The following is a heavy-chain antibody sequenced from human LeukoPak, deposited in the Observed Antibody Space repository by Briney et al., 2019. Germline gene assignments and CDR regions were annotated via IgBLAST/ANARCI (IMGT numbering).Heavy chain of an antibody. Sequence: PGGSLRLSCAASGFTFSSYALTWVRQAPGKGLGWVSGISGSGGSTYLADSVKGRFTIFRDNAKNTLYLQMNSLRAEDTAVYYCAKVTTYYFDSSGYYGPFDYWGQGTLVTVSS. CDR1: GFTFSSYA. J-gene: IGHJ4*02. D-gene: IGHD3-22*01. CDR3: AKVTTYYFDSSGYYGPFDY. V-gene: IGHV3-23*01. CDR2: ISGSGGST.